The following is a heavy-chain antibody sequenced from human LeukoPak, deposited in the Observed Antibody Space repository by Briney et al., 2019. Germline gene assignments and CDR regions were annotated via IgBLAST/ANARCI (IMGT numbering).Heavy chain of an antibody. D-gene: IGHD3-10*01. CDR3: ARGSGSYYPYFDY. J-gene: IGHJ4*02. Sequence: PGGSLRLSCAASGFTFSSYAMHWVRQAPGKGLDWVAVISYDGSNKYYADSVKGRFTISRDNSKNTLYLQMNSLRAEDTAVYYCARGSGSYYPYFDYWGQGTLVTVSS. V-gene: IGHV3-30*04. CDR2: ISYDGSNK. CDR1: GFTFSSYA.